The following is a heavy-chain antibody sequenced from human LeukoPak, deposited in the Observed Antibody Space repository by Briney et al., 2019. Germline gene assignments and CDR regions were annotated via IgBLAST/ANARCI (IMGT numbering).Heavy chain of an antibody. CDR2: ISYDGSNK. V-gene: IGHV3-30*18. J-gene: IGHJ4*02. Sequence: PGRSLRLSCAASGFTFSSYGMHWVRQAPGKGLEWVAVISYDGSNKYYADSVKGRFTISRDNSKNTLYLQMNSLRAEDTALYYCAKSSYYDILTGSDWGQGTLVTVSS. CDR3: AKSSYYDILTGSD. CDR1: GFTFSSYG. D-gene: IGHD3-9*01.